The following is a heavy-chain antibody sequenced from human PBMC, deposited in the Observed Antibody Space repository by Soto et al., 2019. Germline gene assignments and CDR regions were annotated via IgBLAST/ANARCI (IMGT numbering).Heavy chain of an antibody. CDR1: GYIFNHYV. CDR2: INAGNGNT. V-gene: IGHV1-3*01. Sequence: QVQLVQSGAEVKKPGASVKVSCKASGYIFNHYVMHWVRQAPGQRLEWMGWINAGNGNTKYSQKFQGRVTITRDASANTAYMELTSLKSEDTAVYYCARAAVVAATYWFDPWGQGTLVTVSS. J-gene: IGHJ5*02. D-gene: IGHD2-15*01. CDR3: ARAAVVAATYWFDP.